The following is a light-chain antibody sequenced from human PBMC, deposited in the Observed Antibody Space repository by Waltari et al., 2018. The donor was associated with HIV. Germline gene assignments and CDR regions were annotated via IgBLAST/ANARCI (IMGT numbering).Light chain of an antibody. Sequence: QSALTQAPSASGSPGQAVTISCTGTSRDVGGHRYVSWYQQHQGKAPNLILSEVTTRPAGVPDRFSGSKSGNTASLTVSGLQAEDEGDYFCSSYSGRNRSVIFGGGTRVTVL. J-gene: IGLJ2*01. CDR1: SRDVGGHRY. CDR2: EVT. V-gene: IGLV2-8*01. CDR3: SSYSGRNRSVI.